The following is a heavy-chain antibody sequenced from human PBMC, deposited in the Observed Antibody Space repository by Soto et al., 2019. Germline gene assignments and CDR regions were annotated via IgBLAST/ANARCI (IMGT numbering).Heavy chain of an antibody. V-gene: IGHV1-18*01. CDR1: GYTFTSYG. CDR3: ARFTGYCSSTSCYARSAFDI. J-gene: IGHJ3*02. CDR2: ISAYNGNT. Sequence: GASVKVSCKASGYTFTSYGISWVRQAPGQGLEWMGWISAYNGNTNYAQKLQGRVTMTTDTSTSTAYMELRSLRSDDTAVYYCARFTGYCSSTSCYARSAFDIWGQGTMVTVSS. D-gene: IGHD2-2*01.